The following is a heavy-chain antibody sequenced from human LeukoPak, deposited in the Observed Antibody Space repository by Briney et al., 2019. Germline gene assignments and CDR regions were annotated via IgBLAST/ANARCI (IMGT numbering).Heavy chain of an antibody. V-gene: IGHV3-21*01. CDR1: GFTFSSYS. J-gene: IGHJ4*02. D-gene: IGHD6-19*01. Sequence: GGSLRLSCAASGFTFSSYSMNWARQAPGKGLEWVSSISSSSSYIYYADSVKGRFTISRDNAKNSLYLQMNSLRAEDTAVYYCATSGWYGADYWGQGTLVTVSS. CDR3: ATSGWYGADY. CDR2: ISSSSSYI.